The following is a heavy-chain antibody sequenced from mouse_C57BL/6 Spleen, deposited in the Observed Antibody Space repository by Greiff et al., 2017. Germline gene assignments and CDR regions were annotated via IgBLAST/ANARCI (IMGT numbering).Heavy chain of an antibody. CDR2: IRNKANGYTT. CDR1: GFTFTDYY. J-gene: IGHJ1*03. D-gene: IGHD1-1*01. Sequence: EVQPVESGGGLVQPGGSLSLSCAASGFTFTDYYMSWVRQPPGKALEWLGFIRNKANGYTTEYSASVKGRFTISRDNSQSILYLQMNALRAEDSATYYCARYYGSSYWYFDVWGTGTTVTVSS. V-gene: IGHV7-3*01. CDR3: ARYYGSSYWYFDV.